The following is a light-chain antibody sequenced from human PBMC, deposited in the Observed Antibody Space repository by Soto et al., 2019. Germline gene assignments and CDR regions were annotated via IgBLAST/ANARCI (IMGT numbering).Light chain of an antibody. J-gene: IGKJ1*01. CDR1: QGISSW. V-gene: IGKV1-5*03. Sequence: DIRMTQSPSSLSASVGARVPITCRASQGISSWLAWYQQKPGKAPKLLIYTASSLQSGVPSRFSGSGSGTEFTLTISSLQPDDFATYYCQHYNSYSEAFGEGTKVDIK. CDR3: QHYNSYSEA. CDR2: TAS.